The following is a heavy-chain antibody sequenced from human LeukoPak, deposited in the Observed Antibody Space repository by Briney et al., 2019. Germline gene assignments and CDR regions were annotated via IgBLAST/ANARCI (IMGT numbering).Heavy chain of an antibody. V-gene: IGHV6-1*01. CDR3: ARGYLSCCFDFDY. CDR1: GDSVSSNSAA. CDR2: TYYRSKWYN. Sequence: SQTLSLTCAISGDSVSSNSAAWTWIRQSPSRGLEWLGRTYYRSKWYNDYAVSVKSRITINPDTSKNQFSLQLNSVTPEDTAVYYCARGYLSCCFDFDYWGQGTLVTVSS. J-gene: IGHJ4*02. D-gene: IGHD2-15*01.